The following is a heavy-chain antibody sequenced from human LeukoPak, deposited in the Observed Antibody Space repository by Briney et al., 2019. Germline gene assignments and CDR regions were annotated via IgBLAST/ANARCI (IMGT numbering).Heavy chain of an antibody. J-gene: IGHJ4*02. V-gene: IGHV3-30*03. D-gene: IGHD4-17*01. CDR2: ISYDGEIK. CDR1: RFDLSSSA. CDR3: ATPHYGGYYDMFDS. Sequence: GGSLRLSCAASRFDLSSSAMHWVRQAPGKGREWVAVISYDGEIKYFADSVKGRFAMSRANSNNTIFLEMNTLRPDDTGVYFCATPHYGGYYDMFDSWGPGTQVTVSS.